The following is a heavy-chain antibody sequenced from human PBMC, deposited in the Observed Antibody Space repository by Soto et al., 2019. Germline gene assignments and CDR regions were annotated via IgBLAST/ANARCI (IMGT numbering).Heavy chain of an antibody. V-gene: IGHV3-30*18. CDR3: AKDTYYHDTTGYYVFDY. D-gene: IGHD3-22*01. CDR1: EFTFSSYG. Sequence: PGGSLRLSCAASEFTFSSYGIHWVRQAPGKGLEWVAVISHDGSKKQYADSVKGRFTISRDNSKNTLHLQMNSLRAEDTAVYYCAKDTYYHDTTGYYVFDYWGQGTLVTVSS. J-gene: IGHJ4*02. CDR2: ISHDGSKK.